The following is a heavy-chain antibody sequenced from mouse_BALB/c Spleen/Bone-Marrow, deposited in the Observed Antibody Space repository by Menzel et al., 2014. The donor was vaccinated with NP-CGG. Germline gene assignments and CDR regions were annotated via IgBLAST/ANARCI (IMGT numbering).Heavy chain of an antibody. CDR3: ARHAYYDQTEVSFVY. V-gene: IGHV5-9-2*01. Sequence: EVKLMESGGGLVKSGGSLKLSCAASGFSFNSYGMSWVRQTPEKRLEWAATISGGGSYTFYPDSVKGRFTVSRDNAKNNLSLHLSSLRSEDTALYYCARHAYYDQTEVSFVYWGQGTLVTVSA. J-gene: IGHJ3*01. D-gene: IGHD2-4*01. CDR1: GFSFNSYG. CDR2: ISGGGSYT.